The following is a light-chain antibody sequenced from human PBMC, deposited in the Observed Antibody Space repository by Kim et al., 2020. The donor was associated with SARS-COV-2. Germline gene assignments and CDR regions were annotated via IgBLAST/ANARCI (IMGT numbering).Light chain of an antibody. CDR3: QQRNSWPPAVT. CDR1: QNIDTY. CDR2: DAS. Sequence: PGDRATLSCRASQNIDTYLAWYQQRPGQAPRLLVYDASNRATGVPDRFSGSGSGTDFTLTISSLEPVDFSIYYCQQRNSWPPAVTFGGGTKVDIK. V-gene: IGKV3-11*01. J-gene: IGKJ4*01.